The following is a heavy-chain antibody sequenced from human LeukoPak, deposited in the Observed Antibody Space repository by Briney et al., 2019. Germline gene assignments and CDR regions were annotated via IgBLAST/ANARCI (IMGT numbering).Heavy chain of an antibody. CDR1: GGTFSSYA. CDR2: IIPIFGAA. V-gene: IGHV1-69*05. CDR3: AVFKYYDFWSGYYFDY. D-gene: IGHD3-3*01. J-gene: IGHJ4*02. Sequence: GSSVKASCKASGGTFSSYAISWVRQAPGQGLEWMGGIIPIFGAANYAQKFQGRVTITTDESTSTAYMELSSLRSEDTAVYYCAVFKYYDFWSGYYFDYWGQGTLVTVSS.